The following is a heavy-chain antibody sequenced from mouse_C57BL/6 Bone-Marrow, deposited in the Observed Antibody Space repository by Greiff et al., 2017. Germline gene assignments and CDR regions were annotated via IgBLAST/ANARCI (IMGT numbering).Heavy chain of an antibody. CDR2: IDPENGDT. CDR1: GFNFKDDY. J-gene: IGHJ2*01. Sequence: EVQLQQPGAELVRPGASVTLSCTASGFNFKDDYMHWVKQRPEQGLEWIGWIDPENGDTAYASKFQGKAPLPADTSSNTAYLQRSSLTSDDTAVYYCTTLYYDGYWCQGTTLTVSS. D-gene: IGHD2-3*01. V-gene: IGHV14-4*01. CDR3: TTLYYDGY.